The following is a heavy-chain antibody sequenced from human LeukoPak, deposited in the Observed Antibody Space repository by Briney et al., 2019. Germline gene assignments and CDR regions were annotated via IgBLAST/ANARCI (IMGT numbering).Heavy chain of an antibody. J-gene: IGHJ4*02. CDR1: VYTFTNFY. D-gene: IGHD3-3*02. CDR3: ARRPINCIIANCYVDY. Sequence: ASVKVSCKASVYTFTNFYIHWVRQAPGQGLEWMGWMNPNSGDTSYAREFQDRVTITRDTPFNTAYMELSRLRSDDTAVYFCARRPINCIIANCYVDYWGQGTLVTVSS. CDR2: MNPNSGDT. V-gene: IGHV1-2*02.